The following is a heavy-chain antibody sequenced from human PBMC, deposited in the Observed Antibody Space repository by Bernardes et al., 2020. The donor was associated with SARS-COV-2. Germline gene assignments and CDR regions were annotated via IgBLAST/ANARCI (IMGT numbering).Heavy chain of an antibody. V-gene: IGHV3-9*01. J-gene: IGHJ4*02. CDR1: GFSFGDYG. CDR2: LSWNSGKI. Sequence: GGSLRLSCAASGFSFGDYGMHWVRQVPGKGLEWVSGLSWNSGKINYADSVKGRFIISRDNAKNSLYLEMNSLRAEDTALYYCVKGSIYDVLTGAFEYWGQGTQVTVSS. D-gene: IGHD3-9*01. CDR3: VKGSIYDVLTGAFEY.